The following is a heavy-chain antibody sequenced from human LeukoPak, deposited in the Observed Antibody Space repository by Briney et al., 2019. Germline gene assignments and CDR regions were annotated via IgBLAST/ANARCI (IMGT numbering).Heavy chain of an antibody. CDR3: ARERYCSGGSCYSRLDAFDI. CDR1: GFTFDDYG. V-gene: IGHV3-20*01. Sequence: SGGSLRLSCAASGFTFDDYGMSWVRQAPGKGLEWVSGINWNGGSTGYADSVKGRFTISRDNAKNSLYLQMNSLRAEDTALYHCARERYCSGGSCYSRLDAFDIWGQGTMVTVSS. D-gene: IGHD2-15*01. J-gene: IGHJ3*02. CDR2: INWNGGST.